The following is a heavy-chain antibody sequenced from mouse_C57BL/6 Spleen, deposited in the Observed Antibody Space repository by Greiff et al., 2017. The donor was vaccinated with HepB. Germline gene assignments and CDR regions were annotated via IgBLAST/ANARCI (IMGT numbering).Heavy chain of an antibody. D-gene: IGHD2-1*01. Sequence: EVQLVESGGGLVQPKGSLKLSCAASGFSFNTYAMNWVRQAPGKGLEWVARIRSKSNNYATYYADSVKDRFTISRDEAESMLYLQMNNLKTEDTAMYYCVRGDGNSYAMDYWGQGTSVTVSS. V-gene: IGHV10-1*01. J-gene: IGHJ4*01. CDR1: GFSFNTYA. CDR2: IRSKSNNYAT. CDR3: VRGDGNSYAMDY.